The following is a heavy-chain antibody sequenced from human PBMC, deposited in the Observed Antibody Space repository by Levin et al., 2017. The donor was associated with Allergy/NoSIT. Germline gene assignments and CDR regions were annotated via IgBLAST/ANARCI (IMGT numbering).Heavy chain of an antibody. D-gene: IGHD3-16*02. CDR2: IYYSGST. CDR1: GGSISSYY. J-gene: IGHJ4*02. V-gene: IGHV4-59*01. Sequence: SETLSLTCTVSGGSISSYYWSWIRQPPGKGLEWIGYIYYSGSTNYNPSLKSRVTISVDTSKNQFSLKLSSVTAADTAVYYCARGGKVWGVIEYYFDYWGQGTLVTVSS. CDR3: ARGGKVWGVIEYYFDY.